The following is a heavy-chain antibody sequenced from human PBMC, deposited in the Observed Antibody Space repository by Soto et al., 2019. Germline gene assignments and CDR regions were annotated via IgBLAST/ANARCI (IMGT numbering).Heavy chain of an antibody. CDR3: ARYAGYSSSWYDH. J-gene: IGHJ5*02. Sequence: PSETLSLTCTVSGGSISSSSYYWGWIRQPPGKGLEWIGSIYYSGSTYYNPSLKSRVTISVDTSKNQFSLKLSSVTAADTAVYYCARYAGYSSSWYDHWGQGTLVTVSS. D-gene: IGHD6-13*01. CDR2: IYYSGST. V-gene: IGHV4-39*01. CDR1: GGSISSSSYY.